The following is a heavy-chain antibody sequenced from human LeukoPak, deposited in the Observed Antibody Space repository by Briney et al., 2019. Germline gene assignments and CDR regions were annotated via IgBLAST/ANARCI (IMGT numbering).Heavy chain of an antibody. CDR3: AKSKDDPNYYYYYYGLDV. CDR2: ISGNGGSA. D-gene: IGHD3-10*01. CDR1: GFIFSSYA. Sequence: GGSLRLSCAASGFIFSSYAMTWVCRAPGKGLEWVSAISGNGGSAYYADSVKGRFTISRDNSKNTLYLHMNSLTAEDTAVYYCAKSKDDPNYYYYYYGLDVWGQGTTVTVSS. J-gene: IGHJ6*02. V-gene: IGHV3-23*01.